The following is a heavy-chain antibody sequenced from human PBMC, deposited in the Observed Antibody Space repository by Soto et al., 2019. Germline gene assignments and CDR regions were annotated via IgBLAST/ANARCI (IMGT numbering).Heavy chain of an antibody. CDR3: AKARVRIVGANSFDY. CDR1: GFTFSSYG. V-gene: IGHV3-30*18. D-gene: IGHD1-26*01. Sequence: QVQLVESGGGVVQPGRSLRLSCVASGFTFSSYGMHWVRQPPGKGLEWVALISDNGDKRYYADSVKGRFTISRDNSKNTLYLQMNGLRPRDTAVYFCAKARVRIVGANSFDYWGQGSLVTVSS. CDR2: ISDNGDKR. J-gene: IGHJ4*02.